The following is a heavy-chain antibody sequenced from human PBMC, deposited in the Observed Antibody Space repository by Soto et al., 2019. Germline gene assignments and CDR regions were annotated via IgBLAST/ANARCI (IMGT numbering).Heavy chain of an antibody. CDR1: GFTFSDRY. Sequence: PGGSLRLSCAASGFTFSDRYMDWVRQAPGKGLEWVGRTKNKANSYTTEYAASVKGRFTISRDYSRDSVYLQMNSQKTDDTAVYYCTIEGAYPGPDFDYWGQGTLVTVSS. CDR2: TKNKANSYTT. D-gene: IGHD3-16*01. J-gene: IGHJ4*02. CDR3: TIEGAYPGPDFDY. V-gene: IGHV3-72*01.